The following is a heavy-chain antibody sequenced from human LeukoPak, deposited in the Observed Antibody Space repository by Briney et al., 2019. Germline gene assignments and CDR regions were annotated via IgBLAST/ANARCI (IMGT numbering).Heavy chain of an antibody. CDR2: INPSSGTT. CDR3: ARGLQWFGESHATYYMDV. V-gene: IGHV1-46*01. CDR1: GYTFTSYY. J-gene: IGHJ6*03. D-gene: IGHD3-10*01. Sequence: ASVKVSCKASGYTFTSYYMHWVRQAPGQGLEWMGIINPSSGTTNYAQKFQGRVTMTRDTSTSTVYMELSSLRSEDTAVYHCARGLQWFGESHATYYMDVWGKGTTVTVSS.